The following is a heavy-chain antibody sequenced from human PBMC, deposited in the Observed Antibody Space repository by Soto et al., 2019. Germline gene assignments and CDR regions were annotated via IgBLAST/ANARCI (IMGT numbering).Heavy chain of an antibody. J-gene: IGHJ6*02. Sequence: GESLKISCKGSGYTFANYWIGWVRQMPGKGPEWMGIIYPGDSDTKYNPSFQGQVTISADKSITTTYLQWSSLKASDTAIYYCAASIFYYGMDVWGQGTTVTVSS. V-gene: IGHV5-51*01. CDR2: IYPGDSDT. CDR1: GYTFANYW. CDR3: AASIFYYGMDV.